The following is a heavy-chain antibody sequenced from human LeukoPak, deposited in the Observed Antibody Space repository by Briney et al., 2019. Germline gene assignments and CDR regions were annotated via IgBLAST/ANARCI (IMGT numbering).Heavy chain of an antibody. CDR1: GFTFSSYA. CDR2: ISGSSSYI. CDR3: ARGQSYGWFDP. Sequence: GGSLRLSCAASGFTFSSYAMSWVRQAPGKGLEWVSSISGSSSYIYYADSVRGRFTISRDNAKNSLYLQMNSLRAEGTAVYYCARGQSYGWFDPWGQGTLVTVSS. V-gene: IGHV3-21*01. J-gene: IGHJ5*02. D-gene: IGHD5-18*01.